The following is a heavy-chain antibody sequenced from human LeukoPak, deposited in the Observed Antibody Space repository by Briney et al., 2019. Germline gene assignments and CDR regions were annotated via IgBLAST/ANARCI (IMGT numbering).Heavy chain of an antibody. Sequence: ASVKVSCKAPGYTFTTYYIHWVRQAPGQGLEWMGIINPSGGGTSYAQKFQGRVTVTMDTSTSTVYMEVSSLRSEDTAVYYCARDRSGSYYGFDYWGQGTLVTVSS. J-gene: IGHJ4*02. CDR2: INPSGGGT. CDR1: GYTFTTYY. D-gene: IGHD1-26*01. CDR3: ARDRSGSYYGFDY. V-gene: IGHV1-46*01.